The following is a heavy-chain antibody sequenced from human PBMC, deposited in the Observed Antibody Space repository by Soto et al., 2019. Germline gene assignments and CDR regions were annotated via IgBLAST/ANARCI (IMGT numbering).Heavy chain of an antibody. CDR2: ISAYTRNT. Sequence: GASVKVSCKASGYTFTNYGVGWVRQAPGQRLERMGWISAYTRNTNYAQMFQGRVTMTTDTSTSTAYMELRSLTSDDTAVYYCARVLGYASSWLRHSSFDILCQGTMFTVSS. CDR1: GYTFTNYG. D-gene: IGHD6-13*01. J-gene: IGHJ3*02. CDR3: ARVLGYASSWLRHSSFDI. V-gene: IGHV1-18*01.